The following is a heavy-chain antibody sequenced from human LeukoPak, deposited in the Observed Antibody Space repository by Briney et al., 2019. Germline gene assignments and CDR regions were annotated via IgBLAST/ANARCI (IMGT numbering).Heavy chain of an antibody. D-gene: IGHD2-2*01. CDR2: IWFDGSTK. V-gene: IGHV3-33*01. J-gene: IGHJ4*02. Sequence: GGSLRLSCATSGFSFSSYGMHWVRQAPGKGLEWVAVIWFDGSTKYYVDSVKGRFTISRDNSKNTLYLQMNSLRAEDTALYYCARDALPAAMAYYFDYSGQGTLVTVPS. CDR3: ARDALPAAMAYYFDY. CDR1: GFSFSSYG.